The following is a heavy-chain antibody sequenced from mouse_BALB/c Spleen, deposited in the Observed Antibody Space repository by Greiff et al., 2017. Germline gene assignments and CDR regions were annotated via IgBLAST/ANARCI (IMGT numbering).Heavy chain of an antibody. J-gene: IGHJ4*01. D-gene: IGHD2-2*01. CDR2: ISDGGSYT. Sequence: DVLLVESGGGLVKPGGSLKLSCAASGFTFSDYYMYWVRQTPEKRLEWVATISDGGSYTYYPDSVKGRFTISRDNAKNNLYLQMSSLKSEDTAMYYCAKDGYDGKYYYAMDYWGQGTSVTVSS. CDR3: AKDGYDGKYYYAMDY. CDR1: GFTFSDYY. V-gene: IGHV5-4*02.